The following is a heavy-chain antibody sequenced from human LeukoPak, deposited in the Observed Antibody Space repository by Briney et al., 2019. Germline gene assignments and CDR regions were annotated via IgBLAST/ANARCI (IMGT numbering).Heavy chain of an antibody. Sequence: GGSPRLSCTASGFTFGDYTMSWVRQAPGKGLEWVGFIRSKAYGGTTEYAASVQGRFTISRDDSKNIASLQMNSLKTEDTAVYFCTRDLPYYYDSSGPDYWGQGTLVTVSS. CDR1: GFTFGDYT. CDR3: TRDLPYYYDSSGPDY. CDR2: IRSKAYGGTT. V-gene: IGHV3-49*04. J-gene: IGHJ4*02. D-gene: IGHD3-22*01.